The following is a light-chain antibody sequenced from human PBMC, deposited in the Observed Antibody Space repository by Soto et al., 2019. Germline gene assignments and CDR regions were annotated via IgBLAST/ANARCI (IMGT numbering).Light chain of an antibody. V-gene: IGLV1-44*01. CDR1: SSNIGINT. CDR3: AAWDVSLKGFV. Sequence: QSVLTQPPSASGAPGQRVTLSCSGSSSNIGINTVNWYRQLPGTAPQLLISDNHRRPSGVPDRFSGSKSGTSASLAISGLQSDDESTYFCAAWDVSLKGFVFGTGTKLTVL. CDR2: DNH. J-gene: IGLJ1*01.